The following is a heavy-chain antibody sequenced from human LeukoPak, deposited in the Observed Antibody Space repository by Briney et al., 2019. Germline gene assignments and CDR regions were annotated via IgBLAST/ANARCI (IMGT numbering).Heavy chain of an antibody. V-gene: IGHV1-2*02. Sequence: ASVKVSCKASGYTFTGYYMHWVRQAPGQGLEWMGWINPNSGGTNYAQKFQGRVTMTRDTSISTAYMELSRLRSGDTAVYYCARGADYGDYSAGNDYWGQGTLVTVSS. J-gene: IGHJ4*02. CDR2: INPNSGGT. CDR3: ARGADYGDYSAGNDY. D-gene: IGHD4-17*01. CDR1: GYTFTGYY.